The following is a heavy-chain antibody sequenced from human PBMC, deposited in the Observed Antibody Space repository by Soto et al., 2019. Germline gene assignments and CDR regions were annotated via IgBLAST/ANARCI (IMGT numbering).Heavy chain of an antibody. CDR3: ARGPGVLVPAAMWSFCY. J-gene: IGHJ4*02. Sequence: QVQLVESGGGVVQPGRSLRLSCAASGFTFSSYAMHWVRQAPGKGLEWVAVISYDGSNKYYADSVKGRFTISRDNSKNTLYLQMNSLRAEATAVYYCARGPGVLVPAAMWSFCYWGQGTLVTVSS. D-gene: IGHD2-2*01. V-gene: IGHV3-30-3*01. CDR1: GFTFSSYA. CDR2: ISYDGSNK.